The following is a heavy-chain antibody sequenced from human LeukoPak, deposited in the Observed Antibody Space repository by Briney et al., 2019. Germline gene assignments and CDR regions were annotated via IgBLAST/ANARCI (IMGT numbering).Heavy chain of an antibody. J-gene: IGHJ3*02. Sequence: PGGSLRLSCAASGFTFSSYGMHWVRQAPGKGLEWVSSISSSSSYIYYAGSVKGRFTVSRDNGENSLLLQMNSLRAEDTALYYCARGYSRAAFDIWGQGTVVAVSS. CDR2: ISSSSSYI. V-gene: IGHV3-21*01. CDR3: ARGYSRAAFDI. CDR1: GFTFSSYG. D-gene: IGHD2-15*01.